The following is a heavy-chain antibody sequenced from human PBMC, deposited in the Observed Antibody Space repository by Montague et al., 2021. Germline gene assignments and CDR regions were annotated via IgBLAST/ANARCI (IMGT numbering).Heavy chain of an antibody. D-gene: IGHD3-10*01. V-gene: IGHV4-59*08. J-gene: IGHJ5*02. Sequence: SETLSLTCTVSSGSIFHAHWCWVRQPPATGLEWLGSMFFGGATSTNPSLKSRVTMSIYTSTNQFSLKLSFVTAAATAVYYCAKQDYFVSGTSYKAFDPWGQGILVTVSS. CDR1: SGSIFHAH. CDR3: AKQDYFVSGTSYKAFDP. CDR2: MFFGGAT.